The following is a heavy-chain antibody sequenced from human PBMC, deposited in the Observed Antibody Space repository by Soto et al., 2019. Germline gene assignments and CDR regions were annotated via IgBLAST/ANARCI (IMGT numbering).Heavy chain of an antibody. CDR2: ISGSGGST. CDR1: GVTFSSYA. J-gene: IGHJ4*02. Sequence: PXGSLRLSCAAAGVTFSSYAMSWVRQAPGKGLDWVSAISGSGGSTYYADSVKGRLSISRDNSKNTLYLQMNSLRAEDTAVYYCAKLSSPINDLAAAGPDYWGQGTLVTVSS. D-gene: IGHD6-13*01. V-gene: IGHV3-23*01. CDR3: AKLSSPINDLAAAGPDY.